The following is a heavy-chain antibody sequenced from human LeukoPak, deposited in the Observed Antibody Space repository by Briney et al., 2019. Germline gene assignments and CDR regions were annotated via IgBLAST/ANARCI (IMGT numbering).Heavy chain of an antibody. CDR1: GYTFTSYA. V-gene: IGHV1-69*13. CDR2: IIPIFGTA. Sequence: SVKVSCKASGYTFTSYAMNWVRQAPGQGLEWMGGIIPIFGTANYAQKFQGRVTITADESTSTAYMELSSLRSEDTAVYYCAREGGNWFDPWGQGTLVTVSS. J-gene: IGHJ5*02. D-gene: IGHD3-16*01. CDR3: AREGGNWFDP.